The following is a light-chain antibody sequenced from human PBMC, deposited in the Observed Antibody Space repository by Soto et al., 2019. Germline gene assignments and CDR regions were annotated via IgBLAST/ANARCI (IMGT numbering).Light chain of an antibody. V-gene: IGKV3-20*01. CDR2: GAS. J-gene: IGKJ4*01. Sequence: EIVLTQSPGTLSLSPGERATLSCRASQSVSSSYLAWYQQKPGQAPRILIYGASSRATGIPDRFSGSGAGTDFNLTISRLEPEDFAVYYCQQYGSSPKLTFGGGTKVEIK. CDR1: QSVSSSY. CDR3: QQYGSSPKLT.